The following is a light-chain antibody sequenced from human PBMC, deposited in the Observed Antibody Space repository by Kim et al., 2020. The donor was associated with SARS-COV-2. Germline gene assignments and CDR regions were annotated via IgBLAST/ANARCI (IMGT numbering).Light chain of an antibody. CDR2: EDN. V-gene: IGLV6-57*02. CDR3: QSYDSSNSWV. CDR1: SGSIDSNY. J-gene: IGLJ3*02. Sequence: KTVTISCTGSSGSIDSNYVQWYQQRPGSAPATVIYEDNQRPSGVPDRFSGSIDSSSNSASLTISGLKTEDEADYYCQSYDSSNSWVFGGGTKLTVL.